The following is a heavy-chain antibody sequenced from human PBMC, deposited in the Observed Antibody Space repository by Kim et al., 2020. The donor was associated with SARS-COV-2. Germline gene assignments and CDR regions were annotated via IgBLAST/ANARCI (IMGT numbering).Heavy chain of an antibody. Sequence: TYTNQSLKGRVTISIDTSKKPFSLGLSSVTAADAAVYYCARHLRNWYFDLWGRGTLVTVSS. CDR3: ARHLRNWYFDL. V-gene: IGHV4-39*01. CDR2: T. J-gene: IGHJ2*01.